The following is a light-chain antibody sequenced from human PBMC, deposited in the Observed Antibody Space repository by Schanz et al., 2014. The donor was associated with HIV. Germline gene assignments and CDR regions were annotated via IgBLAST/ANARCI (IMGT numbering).Light chain of an antibody. V-gene: IGKV1-27*01. Sequence: DIQMTQSPSSLSASVGDRVTITCRASQGIGNSLAWYQQKPGKVPSLLIYAASTLQFGVPSRFGGSGSGTDFTLTISSLQPDDFATYYCQQSSEYPLTFGGGTKVE. CDR1: QGIGNS. CDR3: QQSSEYPLT. CDR2: AAS. J-gene: IGKJ4*01.